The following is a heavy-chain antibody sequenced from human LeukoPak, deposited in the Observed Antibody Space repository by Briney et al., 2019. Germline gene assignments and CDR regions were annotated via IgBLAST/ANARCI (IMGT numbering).Heavy chain of an antibody. CDR3: TTFAAMGATSFDY. J-gene: IGHJ4*02. D-gene: IGHD1-26*01. Sequence: GGSLRLSGAASGFTFSNALMTWVRQAPGKGLERVGRIKSKTDGGTTDYAAPVKGRFTISRDDSKNTLYLQMNSLKTEDTAVYYCTTFAAMGATSFDYWGQGTLVTVSS. V-gene: IGHV3-15*01. CDR1: GFTFSNAL. CDR2: IKSKTDGGTT.